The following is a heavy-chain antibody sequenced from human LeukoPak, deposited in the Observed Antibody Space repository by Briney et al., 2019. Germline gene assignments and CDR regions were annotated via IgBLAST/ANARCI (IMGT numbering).Heavy chain of an antibody. J-gene: IGHJ4*02. CDR2: INPSGGST. V-gene: IGHV1-46*01. Sequence: ASVKVSCKASGYTFTSYYMHWVRQAPGQGLEWMGIINPSGGSTSYAQKFQGRVTMTRDTSTSTVYMELSSLRSEDTAVYYCARGGPNYYDSSGYYLGYWGQGTLVTVSS. CDR1: GYTFTSYY. D-gene: IGHD3-22*01. CDR3: ARGGPNYYDSSGYYLGY.